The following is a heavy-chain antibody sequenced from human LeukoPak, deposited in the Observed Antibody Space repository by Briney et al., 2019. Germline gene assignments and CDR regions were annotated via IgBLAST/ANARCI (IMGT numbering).Heavy chain of an antibody. CDR3: ARGQSGSSVY. D-gene: IGHD1-26*01. CDR1: GFTFSNAW. J-gene: IGHJ4*02. Sequence: GGSLRLSCAASGFTFSNAWMSWVRQAPGKGLEWVSSISSSSSYIYYADSVKGRFTISRDNAKNSLYLQMNSLRAEDTAVYYCARGQSGSSVYWGQGTLVTVSS. V-gene: IGHV3-21*01. CDR2: ISSSSSYI.